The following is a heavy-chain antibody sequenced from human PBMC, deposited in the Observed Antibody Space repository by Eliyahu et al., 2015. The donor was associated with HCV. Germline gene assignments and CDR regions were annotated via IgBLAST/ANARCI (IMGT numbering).Heavy chain of an antibody. J-gene: IGHJ3*02. CDR1: GFTFXAHX. V-gene: IGHV3-7*03. CDR3: AREGVTSSGDDAFDI. CDR2: INQDGRDX. D-gene: IGHD6-25*01. Sequence: EVQLVESGGGLVQPGGXLRXSCAASGFTFXAHXMXWVRQAAGRGLEWVANINQDGRDXYFLDSVKGRFTISRDNAKNSLYLQMNSLRAEDTAVYYCAREGVTSSGDDAFDIWGQGTLVTVSS.